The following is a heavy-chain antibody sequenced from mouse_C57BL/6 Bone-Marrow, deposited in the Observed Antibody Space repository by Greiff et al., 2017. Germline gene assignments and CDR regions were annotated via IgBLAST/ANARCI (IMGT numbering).Heavy chain of an antibody. CDR2: IYPGDGDT. V-gene: IGHV1-80*01. CDR1: GYAFSSYW. CDR3: AREGKYAYSNYFPLFAY. Sequence: QVQLQQSGAELVKPGASVKISCKASGYAFSSYWMNWVKQRPGKGLEWIGQIYPGDGDTNYNGKFKGKATLTADKSSSTAYMQLSSLTAEDSAVYFCAREGKYAYSNYFPLFAYWGQGTLVTVSA. J-gene: IGHJ3*01. D-gene: IGHD2-5*01.